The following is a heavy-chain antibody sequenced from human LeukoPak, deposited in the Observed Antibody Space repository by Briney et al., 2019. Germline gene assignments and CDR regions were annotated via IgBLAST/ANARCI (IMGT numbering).Heavy chain of an antibody. CDR1: GYTFTSYG. CDR3: ARVGRITMVRGVIAYYFDY. Sequence: SVKVSCKASGYTFTSYGISWVRQAPGQGLEWMGWISAYNGSTNYAQKLQGRVTMTTDTSTGTAYMELRSLRSDDTAVYYCARVGRITMVRGVIAYYFDYWGQGTLVTVSS. CDR2: ISAYNGST. D-gene: IGHD3-10*01. J-gene: IGHJ4*02. V-gene: IGHV1-18*01.